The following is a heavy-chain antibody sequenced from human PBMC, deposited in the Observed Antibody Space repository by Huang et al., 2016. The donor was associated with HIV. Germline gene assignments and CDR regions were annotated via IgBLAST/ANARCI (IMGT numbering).Heavy chain of an antibody. CDR1: GDFISSINYY. Sequence: QLQLQESGPGQVKPSETLSFTCTVSGDFISSINYYWGWIRRSPGKGLAGGGSVYQSGSTNDNPSLKSRVTLSVDTSRNQFSLRLNSVTAADTAVYYCASQHIGAAATWFWGRGTQVAVSS. CDR3: ASQHIGAAATWF. J-gene: IGHJ4*02. D-gene: IGHD6-13*01. V-gene: IGHV4-39*01. CDR2: VYQSGST.